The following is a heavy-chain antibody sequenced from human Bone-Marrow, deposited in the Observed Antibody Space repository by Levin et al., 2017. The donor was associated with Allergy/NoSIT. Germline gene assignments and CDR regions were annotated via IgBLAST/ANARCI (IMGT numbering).Heavy chain of an antibody. CDR2: IGTAGET. CDR1: GFTFSTYD. J-gene: IGHJ3*02. D-gene: IGHD3-22*01. V-gene: IGHV3-13*01. CDR3: ARGRGGYYFDSSGYYFNALDM. Sequence: GGSLRLSCSVSGFTFSTYDMHWVRQATGKSLEWVSAIGTAGETYYSDSVKGRFTISRENARNSLHLQVNSLRAGDTAVYYCARGRGGYYFDSSGYYFNALDMWGQGTMVTVSS.